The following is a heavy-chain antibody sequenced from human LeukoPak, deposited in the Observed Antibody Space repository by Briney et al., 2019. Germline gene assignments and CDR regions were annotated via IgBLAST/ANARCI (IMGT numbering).Heavy chain of an antibody. CDR2: IYYSGKT. J-gene: IGHJ4*02. D-gene: IGHD6-13*01. CDR3: ASRISKAGFD. Sequence: PSETLSLTCTVSGGSISSSTYYWGWIRQPPGKGLEWIGSIYYSGKTYYNPSLKSRVTMSMDTSKNQFSLKLSSVTAADTAVYYCASRISKAGFDWGQGTLVTVSS. V-gene: IGHV4-39*07. CDR1: GGSISSSTYY.